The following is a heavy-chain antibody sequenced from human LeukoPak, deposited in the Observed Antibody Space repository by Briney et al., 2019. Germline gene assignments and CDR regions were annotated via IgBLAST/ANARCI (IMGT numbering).Heavy chain of an antibody. J-gene: IGHJ4*02. CDR1: GGTFSSYA. Sequence: SVKVSCKASGGTFSSYAISWVRQAPGQGLEWMGGIIPIFGTANYAQKFQGRVTITTDESTSTAYMELSSLRSEDTAVYSCARVWGRGYSYGYFDYWGQGTLVTVSS. D-gene: IGHD5-18*01. CDR3: ARVWGRGYSYGYFDY. CDR2: IIPIFGTA. V-gene: IGHV1-69*05.